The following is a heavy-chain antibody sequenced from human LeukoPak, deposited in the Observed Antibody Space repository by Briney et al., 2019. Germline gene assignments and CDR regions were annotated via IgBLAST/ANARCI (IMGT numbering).Heavy chain of an antibody. J-gene: IGHJ4*02. D-gene: IGHD6-13*01. CDR3: ARGGRGAAAFVQVDY. V-gene: IGHV4-34*01. CDR1: GGSFSGYY. CDR2: INHCGST. Sequence: SETLSLTCAVYGGSFSGYYWSWIRQPPGKGLEWIGEINHCGSTNYNPSLKSRVTMSVDTSKNQFSLKLSSVTAADTAVYYCARGGRGAAAFVQVDYWGQGTLVTVSS.